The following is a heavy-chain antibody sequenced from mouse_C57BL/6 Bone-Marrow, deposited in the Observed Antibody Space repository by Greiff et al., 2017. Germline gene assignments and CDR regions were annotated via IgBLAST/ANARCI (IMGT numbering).Heavy chain of an antibody. D-gene: IGHD2-4*01. CDR3: ARRDYDPVDY. V-gene: IGHV5-17*01. CDR1: GFTFSDYG. CDR2: ISSGSSTI. J-gene: IGHJ2*01. Sequence: EVQVVESGGGLVKPGGSLKLSCAASGFTFSDYGMHWVRQAPETGLEWVAYISSGSSTIYSADTVKGRFTISRDNAKNTLFLQMTSLRSEDTAMYYCARRDYDPVDYWGQGTTLTVSS.